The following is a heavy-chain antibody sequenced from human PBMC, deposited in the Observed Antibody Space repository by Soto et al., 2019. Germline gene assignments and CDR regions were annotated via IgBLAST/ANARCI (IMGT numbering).Heavy chain of an antibody. D-gene: IGHD3-3*01. CDR2: IYYSGST. CDR1: GGSISSGGYY. V-gene: IGHV4-31*03. Sequence: PSETLSLTCTVSGGSISSGGYYWSWIRQHPGKGLEWIGYIYYSGSTYYNPSLKSRVTISVDTSKNQFSLKLSSVTAADTAVYYCAGGRGFWSRNWFDPWGQGTLVTVSS. J-gene: IGHJ5*02. CDR3: AGGRGFWSRNWFDP.